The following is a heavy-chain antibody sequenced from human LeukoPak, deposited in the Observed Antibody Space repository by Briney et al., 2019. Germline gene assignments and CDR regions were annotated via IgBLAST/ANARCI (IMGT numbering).Heavy chain of an antibody. V-gene: IGHV4-61*02. CDR1: GGSISSGSYY. CDR2: IYTSGST. D-gene: IGHD2-2*02. Sequence: SETLSLTCTVSGGSISSGSYYWSWIRQPAGKGLEWIGRIYTSGSTNYNPSLKSRVTISVDTSKNQFSLKLSSVTAADTAVYYCARSLSLYCSSTSCYTFDYWGQGTLVTVSP. CDR3: ARSLSLYCSSTSCYTFDY. J-gene: IGHJ4*02.